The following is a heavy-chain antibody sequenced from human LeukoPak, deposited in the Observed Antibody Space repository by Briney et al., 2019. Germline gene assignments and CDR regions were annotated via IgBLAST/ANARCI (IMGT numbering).Heavy chain of an antibody. J-gene: IGHJ6*03. CDR2: ISWNSGSI. V-gene: IGHV3-9*03. CDR3: AKDRSPGSSLGYYYMDV. CDR1: EFTVSNIY. Sequence: PGGSLRLTCAASEFTVSNIYMTWVRQTPGKGLEWVSGISWNSGSIGYADSVKGRFTISRDNAKNSLYLQMNSLRAEDMALYYCAKDRSPGSSLGYYYMDVWGKGTTVTVSS. D-gene: IGHD1-26*01.